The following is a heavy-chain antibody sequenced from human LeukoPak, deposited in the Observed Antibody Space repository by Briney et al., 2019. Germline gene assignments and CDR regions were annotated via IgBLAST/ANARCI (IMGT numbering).Heavy chain of an antibody. J-gene: IGHJ5*02. CDR1: GFTFSSYA. Sequence: PGGSLRLSCAASGFTFSSYAMSWVRQAPGKGLEWVAVISHDGTVQHYADSVKGRFTISRDNSKNTLYLQMNSLRAEDMAVYYCAMASSTSSGWFDPWGQGTPVTVSS. CDR2: ISHDGTVQ. D-gene: IGHD2-2*01. CDR3: AMASSTSSGWFDP. V-gene: IGHV3-30*03.